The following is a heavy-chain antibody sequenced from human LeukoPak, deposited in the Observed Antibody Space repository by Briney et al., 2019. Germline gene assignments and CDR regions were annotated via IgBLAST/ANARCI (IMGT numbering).Heavy chain of an antibody. D-gene: IGHD5-18*01. J-gene: IGHJ3*02. V-gene: IGHV4-4*09. CDR1: GGSITNYY. Sequence: PSETLSLTCTVSGGSITNYYWSWIRQPPRKGLEWIGYIYTSGSTNYSPSFKSRVTISVDTSKKQFSLKLSSVTAADTAVYYCARHRLYGYGDAYDIWGPGTMVTVSS. CDR2: IYTSGST. CDR3: ARHRLYGYGDAYDI.